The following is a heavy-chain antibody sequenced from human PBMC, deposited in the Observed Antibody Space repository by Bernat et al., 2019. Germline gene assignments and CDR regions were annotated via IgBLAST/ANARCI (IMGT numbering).Heavy chain of an antibody. CDR3: ARGKDYDFWSGYYTPLSEFDY. CDR2: ISYDGSNI. D-gene: IGHD3-3*01. Sequence: GGGVVQPGRSLRLSCAASGFTFSSYAMHWVHQAPGKGLEWVAVISYDGSNIYYADSVKGRFTISRDNSKNTLYLQMNSLRAEDTAVYYCARGKDYDFWSGYYTPLSEFDYWGQGTLVTVSS. J-gene: IGHJ4*02. CDR1: GFTFSSYA. V-gene: IGHV3-30-3*01.